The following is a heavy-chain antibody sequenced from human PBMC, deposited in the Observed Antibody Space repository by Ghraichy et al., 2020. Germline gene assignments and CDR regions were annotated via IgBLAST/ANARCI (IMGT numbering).Heavy chain of an antibody. D-gene: IGHD1-26*01. J-gene: IGHJ4*02. CDR2: RSPDKETK. Sequence: GGSLRLSWKARESPLIRYRMPWSRRALCMGLKWVALRSPDKETKFYADSVRGRFTISRDDSKRTLFLRMNNLRPEDTGVYYCARGDDGSPDSWGSGTLVIVSS. CDR1: ESPLIRYR. CDR3: ARGDDGSPDS. V-gene: IGHV3-30*03.